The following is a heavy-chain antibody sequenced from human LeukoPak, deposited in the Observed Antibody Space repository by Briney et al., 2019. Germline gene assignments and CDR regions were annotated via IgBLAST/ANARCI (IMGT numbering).Heavy chain of an antibody. Sequence: GAWVKVSCKASGGTFSSYAISWVRQAPAQGLGWMGGISPIFGTANYAQKFQGRVTITADESTSKAYMELSSLRSEDTAVYYCARDRYSGSYALYYYYGMDVWGQGTTVTVSS. V-gene: IGHV1-69*01. D-gene: IGHD1-26*01. CDR1: GGTFSSYA. CDR2: ISPIFGTA. J-gene: IGHJ6*02. CDR3: ARDRYSGSYALYYYYGMDV.